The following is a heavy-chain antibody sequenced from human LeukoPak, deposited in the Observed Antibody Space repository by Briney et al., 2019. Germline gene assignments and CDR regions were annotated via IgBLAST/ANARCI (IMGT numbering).Heavy chain of an antibody. D-gene: IGHD3-10*01. CDR3: AKDQRTYGSGSFYYFDY. CDR1: GFTFSSYA. J-gene: IGHJ4*02. V-gene: IGHV3-23*01. CDR2: ISGSGGST. Sequence: AGGSLRLSCAASGFTFSSYAMSWVRQAPGKGLEWVSAISGSGGSTYYADSVKGRFTISRDNSKNTLYLQMNSLRAEDTAVYYRAKDQRTYGSGSFYYFDYWGQGTLVTVSS.